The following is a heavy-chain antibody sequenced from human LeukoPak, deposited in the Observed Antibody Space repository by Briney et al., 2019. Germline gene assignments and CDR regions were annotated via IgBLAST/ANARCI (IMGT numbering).Heavy chain of an antibody. D-gene: IGHD3-22*01. CDR3: VKKGDSSGYYDAFDI. CDR1: GFTFSSYA. V-gene: IGHV3-64D*09. Sequence: TGGSLRLSCSASGFTFSSYAMHWVRQAPGKGLEYVSAISSNGGSTYYADSVKGRFTISRDNSKNTLYLQMSSLRAEDTAVYYCVKKGDSSGYYDAFDIWGQGTMVTVSS. CDR2: ISSNGGST. J-gene: IGHJ3*02.